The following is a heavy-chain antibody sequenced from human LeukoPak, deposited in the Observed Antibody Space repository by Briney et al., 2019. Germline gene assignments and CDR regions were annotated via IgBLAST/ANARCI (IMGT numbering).Heavy chain of an antibody. V-gene: IGHV1-69*05. D-gene: IGHD1-1*01. J-gene: IGHJ5*02. CDR3: AKEVGTYNWFDP. CDR1: GGTFSSYA. CDR2: IIPIFGTA. Sequence: SVKVSCKASGGTFSSYAISWVRQAPGQGLEWMGGIIPIFGTANYAQKFQGRVTITTDESTSTAYMELSSLRSEDTAVYYCAKEVGTYNWFDPWGQGTLVTVSS.